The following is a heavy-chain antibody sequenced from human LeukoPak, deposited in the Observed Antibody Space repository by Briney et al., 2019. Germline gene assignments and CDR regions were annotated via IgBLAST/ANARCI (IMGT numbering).Heavy chain of an antibody. V-gene: IGHV4-4*09. CDR3: ARQPGYGDQVFDH. D-gene: IGHD4-17*01. CDR1: GGSIKNYY. Sequence: SETLSLTCTVSGGSIKNYYWSWIRQPPGKGPEWIGNIYISGNTNYNPSLKSRVTISVDTSKNQFSLNLSSVTAADTAVYYCARQPGYGDQVFDHWGQGTLVTVSS. J-gene: IGHJ4*02. CDR2: IYISGNT.